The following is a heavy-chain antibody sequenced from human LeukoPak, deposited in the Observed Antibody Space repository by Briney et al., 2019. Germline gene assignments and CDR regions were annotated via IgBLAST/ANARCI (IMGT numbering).Heavy chain of an antibody. Sequence: ASVKVSCKASGYTFTSYYMHWVRQAPGQGLEWMGIINPSGGSTSYAQKFQGRVTMTRDTSTSTVYMELSSLRSEDTAVYHCARDEGRGQQLAYFDYWGQGALVTVSS. J-gene: IGHJ4*02. CDR2: INPSGGST. D-gene: IGHD6-13*01. CDR1: GYTFTSYY. CDR3: ARDEGRGQQLAYFDY. V-gene: IGHV1-46*01.